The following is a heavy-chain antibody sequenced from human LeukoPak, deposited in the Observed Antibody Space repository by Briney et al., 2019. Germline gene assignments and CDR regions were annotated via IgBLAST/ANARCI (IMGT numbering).Heavy chain of an antibody. CDR2: ISGSGGST. CDR3: AKDPSPYSSSWNHFDY. CDR1: GFTFSSYA. V-gene: IGHV3-23*01. Sequence: GGSLRLSCAASGFTFSSYAMSWVRQAPGKGLEWVSAISGSGGSTCYADSVKGRFTISRDNSKNTLYLQMNSLRAEDTAVYYCAKDPSPYSSSWNHFDYWGQGTLVTVSS. J-gene: IGHJ4*02. D-gene: IGHD6-13*01.